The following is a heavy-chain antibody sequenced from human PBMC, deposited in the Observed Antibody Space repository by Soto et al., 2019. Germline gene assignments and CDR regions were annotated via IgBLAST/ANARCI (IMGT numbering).Heavy chain of an antibody. J-gene: IGHJ6*02. CDR2: ISGSGGST. V-gene: IGHV3-23*01. CDR1: GFTFSSYA. Sequence: GGSLRLSCAASGFTFSSYAMSWVRQAPGKGLEWVSAISGSGGSTYYADSVKGRFTISRDNSKNTLYLQMNSLRAEDTAVYYCAKDGSSATRAIYYYYGMDVWGQGTTVTVSS. CDR3: AKDGSSATRAIYYYYGMDV. D-gene: IGHD6-13*01.